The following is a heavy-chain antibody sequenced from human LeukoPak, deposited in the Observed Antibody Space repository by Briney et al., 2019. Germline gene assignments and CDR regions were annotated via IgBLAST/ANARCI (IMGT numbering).Heavy chain of an antibody. CDR2: INSDGSGT. D-gene: IGHD3-22*01. Sequence: PGGSLRLSCAASGFTFSTYWMHWVRQVPGKGLVWVSHINSDGSGTSYADSVKGRFTISRDNAKNTLYLQMNSLRVEDTAVYYCARPPAYDSRNYYVAYWGQGILVTVSS. CDR1: GFTFSTYW. V-gene: IGHV3-74*01. CDR3: ARPPAYDSRNYYVAY. J-gene: IGHJ4*02.